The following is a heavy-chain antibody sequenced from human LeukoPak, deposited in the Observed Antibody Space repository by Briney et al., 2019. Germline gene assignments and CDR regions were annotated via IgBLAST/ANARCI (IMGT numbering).Heavy chain of an antibody. CDR2: ISAYNGNT. Sequence: GASVKVSCKASGYTFTSYGISWVRQAPGQGLEWMGWISAYNGNTNYAQKLQGRVTMTTDTSTSTAYMELSRLRSDDTAVYYCARVDCSGGSCYYPYWGQGTLVTVSS. CDR3: ARVDCSGGSCYYPY. V-gene: IGHV1-18*01. CDR1: GYTFTSYG. D-gene: IGHD2-15*01. J-gene: IGHJ4*02.